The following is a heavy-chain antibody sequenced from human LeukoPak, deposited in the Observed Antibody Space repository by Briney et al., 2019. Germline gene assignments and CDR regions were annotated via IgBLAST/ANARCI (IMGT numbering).Heavy chain of an antibody. V-gene: IGHV1-8*01. CDR3: ARSVLLWFGELAFFDY. CDR1: GYTFTSYD. Sequence: ASVKVSCKASGYTFTSYDINWVRQATGQGLEWMGWMNPNSGNTGYAQKFQGRVTMTRNTSISTAYMELSSLRSEDTAVYYCARSVLLWFGELAFFDYWGQGTLVTVSS. J-gene: IGHJ4*02. D-gene: IGHD3-10*01. CDR2: MNPNSGNT.